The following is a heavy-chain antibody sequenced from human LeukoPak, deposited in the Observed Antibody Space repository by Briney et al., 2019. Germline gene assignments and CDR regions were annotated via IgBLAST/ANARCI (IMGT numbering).Heavy chain of an antibody. CDR3: ARARFSGYDLDY. V-gene: IGHV4-61*01. D-gene: IGHD5-12*01. CDR2: IYYRGST. J-gene: IGHJ4*02. CDR1: GGSFSSGSYY. Sequence: SETLSLTCTVSGGSFSSGSYYWSWIRQPPGKGLEWIGYIYYRGSTNYNPSLKSRVTISVDTSKNQFSLKLSSVTAADTAVYYCARARFSGYDLDYWGQGTLVTVSS.